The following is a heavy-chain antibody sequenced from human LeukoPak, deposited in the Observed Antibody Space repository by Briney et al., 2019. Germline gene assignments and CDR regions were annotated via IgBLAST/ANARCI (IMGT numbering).Heavy chain of an antibody. D-gene: IGHD4-23*01. J-gene: IGHJ4*02. CDR3: ARVRDYGGNSDYFDY. Sequence: ASVKVSCKASGYTFTSYGISWVRQAPGQGLEWMGWISAYNGNTNYAQKLQGRVTMTTDTSTSTAYTELRSLRSDDTAVYYCARVRDYGGNSDYFDYWGQGTLVTVSS. CDR2: ISAYNGNT. V-gene: IGHV1-18*01. CDR1: GYTFTSYG.